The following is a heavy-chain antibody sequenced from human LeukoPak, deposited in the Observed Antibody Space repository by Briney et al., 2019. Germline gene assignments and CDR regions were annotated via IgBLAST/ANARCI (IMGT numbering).Heavy chain of an antibody. J-gene: IGHJ4*02. CDR2: IRSGGTTI. D-gene: IGHD4/OR15-4a*01. CDR3: ARVHGAYPFDS. V-gene: IGHV3-11*04. CDR1: GFSFSDNY. Sequence: KPGGSLTLSCEASGFSFSDNYMTWIRQPPGKGLEWIAYIRSGGTTIYYADSVKGRLTISRDNAKNSLYLQMNSLRAEDTAVYYCARVHGAYPFDSWGQGTLVTVS.